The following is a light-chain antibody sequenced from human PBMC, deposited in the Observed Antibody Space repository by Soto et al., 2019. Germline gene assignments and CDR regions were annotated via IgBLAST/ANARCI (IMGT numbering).Light chain of an antibody. Sequence: IQLTQSPSSLSASVGDRVTITCRASQGIRNYLAWYQQKPGKAPNLLIYLASTLQGVVPSRFSGSGSGTDFSLTICSLQPEDVATYYCQYLNSFPLTFGGGTKVPLK. J-gene: IGKJ4*01. CDR1: QGIRNY. CDR3: QYLNSFPLT. CDR2: LAS. V-gene: IGKV1-9*01.